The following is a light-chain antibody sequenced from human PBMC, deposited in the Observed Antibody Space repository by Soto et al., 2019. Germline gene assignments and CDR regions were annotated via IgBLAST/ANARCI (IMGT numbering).Light chain of an antibody. CDR2: ETS. CDR3: QQYNSGWT. CDR1: QNISPW. V-gene: IGKV1-5*03. J-gene: IGKJ1*01. Sequence: DIHMTQSPSTLSASVGDRVTITCRASQNISPWLAWYQQKPGKAPSLLIYETSSLENGVTSRFSGSGSGTEFSLTISSLQPDDSATYYCQQYNSGWTFGQGTKVDIK.